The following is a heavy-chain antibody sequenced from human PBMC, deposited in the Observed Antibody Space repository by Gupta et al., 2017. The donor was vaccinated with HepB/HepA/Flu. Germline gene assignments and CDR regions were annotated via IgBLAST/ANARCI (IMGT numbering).Heavy chain of an antibody. CDR1: GFSFNNYN. CDR3: ARGSTSCYECGQY. D-gene: IGHD2-2*01. V-gene: IGHV3-48*02. Sequence: EVQLVESGGGLVQPGESLRLSCAASGFSFNNYNMLWVRQAPGKGLEWVSYISSNSDTIFYADSVKGRFTISRDNAKNSLYLQMNSLRDEDTAVYYCARGSTSCYECGQYWGQGTLVTVSS. CDR2: ISSNSDTI. J-gene: IGHJ4*02.